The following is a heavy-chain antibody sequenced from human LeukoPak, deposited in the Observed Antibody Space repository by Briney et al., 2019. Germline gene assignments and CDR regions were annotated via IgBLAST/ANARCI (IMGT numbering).Heavy chain of an antibody. J-gene: IGHJ5*02. CDR1: GYTFTGYY. D-gene: IGHD1-7*01. CDR2: INPNSGGT. Sequence: ASVKVPCKASGYTFTGYYMHWVRQAPGQGLEWMGWINPNSGGTNYAQKFQGRVTMTRDTSISTAYMELSRLRSDDTAVYYCAREFGTGTTIGFWFDPWGQGTLVTVSS. CDR3: AREFGTGTTIGFWFDP. V-gene: IGHV1-2*02.